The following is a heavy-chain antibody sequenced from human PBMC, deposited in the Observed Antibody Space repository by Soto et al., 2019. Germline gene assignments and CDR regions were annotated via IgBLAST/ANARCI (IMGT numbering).Heavy chain of an antibody. Sequence: GGSLRLSCSASGFPFSTYTMYWVRQAPGKGLEWVSSIRSFDYRTNYADSVKGRFTISRDNSKSTLSLQMNSLRAEDTAVYYCAKGGIAVAGNKFYYYYGMDVWGQGTTVTVSS. CDR1: GFPFSTYT. CDR3: AKGGIAVAGNKFYYYYGMDV. CDR2: IRSFDYRT. J-gene: IGHJ6*02. V-gene: IGHV3-23*01. D-gene: IGHD6-19*01.